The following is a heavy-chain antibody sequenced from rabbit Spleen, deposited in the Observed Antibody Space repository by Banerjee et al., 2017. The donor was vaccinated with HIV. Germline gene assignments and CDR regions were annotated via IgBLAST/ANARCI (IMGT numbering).Heavy chain of an antibody. D-gene: IGHD8-1*01. CDR2: IYGDTSTT. CDR1: GLDFSSSYW. V-gene: IGHV1S40*01. J-gene: IGHJ6*01. Sequence: QSLEESGGDLVKPGASLTLTCTASGLDFSSSYWICWVRQAPGKGLEWIACIYGDTSTTDYASWAKGRFTISKASSTTVTLQMTSLTAADTATYFCARGRGGSSFSSYGMDLWGPGTLVTVS. CDR3: ARGRGGSSFSSYGMDL.